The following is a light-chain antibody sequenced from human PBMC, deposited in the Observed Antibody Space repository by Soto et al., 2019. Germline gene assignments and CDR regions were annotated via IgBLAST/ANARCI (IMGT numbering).Light chain of an antibody. CDR3: ETWDSNTHV. Sequence: QAVLTQSSSASASLGSSVKLTCTLSSGHSSYIIAWHQQQPGKAPRYLMKLEGSGSYNKGSGVPDRFSGSSSGADRYLTISNLQSVDEADYYCETWDSNTHVFGTGTKLTVL. V-gene: IGLV4-60*03. CDR1: SGHSSYI. J-gene: IGLJ1*01. CDR2: LEGSGSY.